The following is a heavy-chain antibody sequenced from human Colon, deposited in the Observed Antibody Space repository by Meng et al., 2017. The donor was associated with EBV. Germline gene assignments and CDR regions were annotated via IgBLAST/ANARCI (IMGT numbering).Heavy chain of an antibody. V-gene: IGHV4-31*03. CDR2: IYYSGST. D-gene: IGHD5-24*01. J-gene: IGHJ4*02. CDR3: ARGPSRWLQFSFDY. Sequence: VQLPESGHGLVMPSQSLSLTCTFSGGSISSGGYYWSWIRQHPGKGLEWIGYIYYSGSTYYNPSLKSRVTISIDTSKNQFSLKLSSVTAADTAVYYCARGPSRWLQFSFDYWGQGTLVTVSS. CDR1: GGSISSGGYY.